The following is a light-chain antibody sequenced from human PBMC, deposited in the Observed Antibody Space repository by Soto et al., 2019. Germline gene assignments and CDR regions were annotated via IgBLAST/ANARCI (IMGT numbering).Light chain of an antibody. V-gene: IGLV8-61*01. CDR3: VPYMGRGIWV. CDR2: RTN. CDR1: SGSVSTNNY. Sequence: QTVVTQEPSFSVSPGGTVTLTCALSSGSVSTNNYPSWCQQTPGQAPRTLIFRTNTRSSGVPDRFSGSILGNKAALTITGAQAEDESDYYCVPYMGRGIWVFGGGTKVTVL. J-gene: IGLJ3*02.